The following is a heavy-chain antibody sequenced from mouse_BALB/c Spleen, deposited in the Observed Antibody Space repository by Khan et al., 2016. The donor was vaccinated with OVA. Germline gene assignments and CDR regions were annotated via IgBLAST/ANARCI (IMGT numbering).Heavy chain of an antibody. V-gene: IGHV1-9*01. CDR1: GYTFSSYW. J-gene: IGHJ2*01. CDR3: ARSPYYKGY. CDR2: ILPGSGST. Sequence: QVQLKQSGAELMKPGASVKISCKATGYTFSSYWIEWVKQRPGHGLEWIGEILPGSGSTNYNEKFKGKATFTADTSSNTAYMQLSSLTSEDSVVYYCARSPYYKGYWGQGTTLTVSS. D-gene: IGHD2-12*01.